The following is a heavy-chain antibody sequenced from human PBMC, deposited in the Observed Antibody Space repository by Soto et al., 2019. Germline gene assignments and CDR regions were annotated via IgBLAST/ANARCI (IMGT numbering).Heavy chain of an antibody. CDR3: ARGLSVLWFGARADFDY. V-gene: IGHV4-34*01. J-gene: IGHJ4*02. CDR1: GGSFSGYY. Sequence: PSETLSLTCAVYGGSFSGYYWSWIRQPPGKGLEWIGEINHSGSTNYNPSLKSRVTISVDTSKNQFSLKLSSVTAADTPVYYCARGLSVLWFGARADFDYWGQGTLVTVSS. CDR2: INHSGST. D-gene: IGHD3-10*01.